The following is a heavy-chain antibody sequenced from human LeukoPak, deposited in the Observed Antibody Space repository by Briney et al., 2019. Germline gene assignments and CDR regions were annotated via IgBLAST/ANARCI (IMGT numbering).Heavy chain of an antibody. CDR3: ATGLGYCSSTSCYTRRHYYYYGMDV. D-gene: IGHD2-2*02. Sequence: ASVKVSCKVSGYTLTELSMHWVRQAPGKGLEWMGGFDPEDGETIYAQKFQGRVTMTEDTSTDTAYMELSSLRSEETAVYYCATGLGYCSSTSCYTRRHYYYYGMDVWGQGTTVTVSS. J-gene: IGHJ6*02. V-gene: IGHV1-24*01. CDR1: GYTLTELS. CDR2: FDPEDGET.